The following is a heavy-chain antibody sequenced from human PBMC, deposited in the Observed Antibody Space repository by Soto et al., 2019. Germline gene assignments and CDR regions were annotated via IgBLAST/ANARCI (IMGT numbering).Heavy chain of an antibody. D-gene: IGHD3-16*02. Sequence: EVQLLESGGGLVKPGGSLRLSCAASGFAFSSYAMSWVRQAPGKGLEWVSSISGSTSGTYYADAVKGRFTISRDTSKNPPYLRMNSLRSEDTAVSYCAKDRVFIDPFYYWAQGALITVSS. V-gene: IGHV3-23*01. CDR3: AKDRVFIDPFYY. J-gene: IGHJ4*02. CDR2: ISGSTSGT. CDR1: GFAFSSYA.